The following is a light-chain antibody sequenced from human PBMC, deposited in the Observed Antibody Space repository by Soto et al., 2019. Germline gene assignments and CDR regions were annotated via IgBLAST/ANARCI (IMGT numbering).Light chain of an antibody. CDR3: MQTLQTPYT. CDR1: QSLLSSNATNF. Sequence: DIVMTQSPLSLPVTPGEPASISCRSSQSLLSSNATNFLDWYLQKPGQSPQLLIYLAPNLASGVHDRFSGSGSGTDFTLEISRVEAEDVGVYYCMQTLQTPYTLGQGTKLEIK. V-gene: IGKV2-28*01. CDR2: LAP. J-gene: IGKJ2*01.